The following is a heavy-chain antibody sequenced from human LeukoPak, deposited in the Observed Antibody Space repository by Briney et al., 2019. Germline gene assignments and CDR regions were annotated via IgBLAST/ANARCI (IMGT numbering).Heavy chain of an antibody. J-gene: IGHJ6*03. CDR2: ISSSSSYI. Sequence: GRSLRLSCAASGFTFSSYSMNWVRHARGKGLEGVSSISSSSSYIYYTDSVKGRFTISRDNAKNSLYLQMNSLRAEDTAVYYCAREGHFYYMDVWGKGTTVTVSS. D-gene: IGHD2/OR15-2a*01. CDR1: GFTFSSYS. V-gene: IGHV3-21*01. CDR3: AREGHFYYMDV.